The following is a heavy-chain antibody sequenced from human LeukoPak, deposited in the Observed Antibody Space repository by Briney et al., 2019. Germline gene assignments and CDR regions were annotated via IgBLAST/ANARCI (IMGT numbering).Heavy chain of an antibody. D-gene: IGHD3-22*01. V-gene: IGHV4-39*02. CDR3: ARDYYDSSGYYWEY. CDR2: IYYSGST. Sequence: PSETLSLTCTVSGGSISSSSYSWGWIRQPPGKGLEWIGSIYYSGSTYYNPSLKSRVTISVDTSKNQFSLKLSSVTAADTAVYYCARDYYDSSGYYWEYWGQGTLVTVSS. J-gene: IGHJ4*02. CDR1: GGSISSSSYS.